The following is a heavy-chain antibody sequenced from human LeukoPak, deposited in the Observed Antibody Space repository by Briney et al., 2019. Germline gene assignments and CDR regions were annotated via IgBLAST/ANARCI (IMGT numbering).Heavy chain of an antibody. CDR3: ARQYYGSGSFHFDY. D-gene: IGHD3-10*01. V-gene: IGHV4-39*01. CDR1: GGSISSSSYD. Sequence: SETLSLTCTVSGGSISSSSYDWGWIRQPPGKGLEWIGSIYYSGSTYYNPSLKSRFTISVDTSKNQFHLKLRPVADADTAVYYCARQYYGSGSFHFDYWGQGTLVTVSS. J-gene: IGHJ4*02. CDR2: IYYSGST.